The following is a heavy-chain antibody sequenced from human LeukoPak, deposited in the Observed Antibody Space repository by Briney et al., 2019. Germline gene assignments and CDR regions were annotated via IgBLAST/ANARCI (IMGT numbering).Heavy chain of an antibody. CDR3: ARDILSVSHYDFWSGYYTGSGGY. D-gene: IGHD3-3*01. J-gene: IGHJ4*02. CDR2: IIPILGIA. Sequence: SVKVSCKASGGTFSSYAISWVRQAPGQGLEWMGRIIPILGIANYAQKFQGRVTITADKSTSTAYMELSSLRSEDTAVYYCARDILSVSHYDFWSGYYTGSGGYWGQGTLVTVSS. CDR1: GGTFSSYA. V-gene: IGHV1-69*04.